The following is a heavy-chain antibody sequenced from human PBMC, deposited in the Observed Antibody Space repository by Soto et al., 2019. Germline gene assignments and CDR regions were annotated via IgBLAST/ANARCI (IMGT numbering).Heavy chain of an antibody. CDR2: VYSSGST. CDR3: ARGVNDYDSSGYYGGSLFDY. D-gene: IGHD3-22*01. CDR1: GGSISGYY. J-gene: IGHJ4*02. Sequence: SETLSLTCTVSGGSISGYYCNWIRQPAGKGLEWIGRVYSSGSTNYNPSDKSRITMSIDTSKNQFSLKLSSVTAADTAVYYCARGVNDYDSSGYYGGSLFDYWGQGTLVTVSS. V-gene: IGHV4-4*07.